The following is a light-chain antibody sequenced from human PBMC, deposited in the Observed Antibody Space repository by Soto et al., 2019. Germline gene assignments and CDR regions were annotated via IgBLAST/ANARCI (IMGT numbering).Light chain of an antibody. CDR1: QSVSSNI. V-gene: IGKV3-20*01. Sequence: EIVLTQSPGTLSLSPGEGATLSCRASQSVSSNILAWYHQKPGQPPRLLIYGASSRATGIPDRFSGSGSGTDFTLTISRLEPEDFAVYYCQQYDNSITFGQGTRLEIE. J-gene: IGKJ5*01. CDR2: GAS. CDR3: QQYDNSIT.